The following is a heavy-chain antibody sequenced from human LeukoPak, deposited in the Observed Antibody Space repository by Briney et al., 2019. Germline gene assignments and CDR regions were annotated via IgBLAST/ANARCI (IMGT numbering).Heavy chain of an antibody. CDR3: LRERSECDWCGIDV. CDR2: ISSSKSTI. CDR1: GFTFSSYS. D-gene: IGHD3-9*01. J-gene: IGHJ6*02. V-gene: IGHV3-48*01. Sequence: GRSLTLSCAVSGFTFSSYSMNWVRKPPGPGQEWVSYISSSKSTIYYANSAKGRFTISRDNDKNSLYLQMNSLRAEDTAVYYCLRERSECDWCGIDVWGQGTTVTVSS.